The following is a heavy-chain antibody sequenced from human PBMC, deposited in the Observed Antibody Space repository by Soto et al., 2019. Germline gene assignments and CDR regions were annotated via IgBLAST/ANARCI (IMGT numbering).Heavy chain of an antibody. CDR2: IIPIFGTA. Sequence: QVQLVQSGAEVKKPGSSVKVSCKASGGTFSSYAISWVRQAPGQVLEWMGGIIPIFGTANYAQKFQGRVTITADESTSTADMELSSLRSEDTAVYYCARGDDYVWGSYSLGYWGQGTLVTVYS. CDR1: GGTFSSYA. CDR3: ARGDDYVWGSYSLGY. V-gene: IGHV1-69*01. D-gene: IGHD3-16*01. J-gene: IGHJ4*02.